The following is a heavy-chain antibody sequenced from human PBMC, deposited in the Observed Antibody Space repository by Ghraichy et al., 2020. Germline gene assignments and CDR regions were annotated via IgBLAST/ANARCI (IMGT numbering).Heavy chain of an antibody. V-gene: IGHV4-4*07. CDR2: IYTSVST. J-gene: IGHJ4*02. D-gene: IGHD1-26*01. CDR1: GGSISSYY. Sequence: SETLSLTCTVSGGSISSYYWSWVRQPAGKGLEWIGHIYTSVSTNYNPSLKSRVTMSVDTSKNQFSLKLSSVTAADTAVYYCARDLSGASYFDYWGQGTLVTVSS. CDR3: ARDLSGASYFDY.